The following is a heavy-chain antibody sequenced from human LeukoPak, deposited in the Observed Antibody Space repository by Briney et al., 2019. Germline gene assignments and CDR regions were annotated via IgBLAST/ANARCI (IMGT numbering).Heavy chain of an antibody. CDR1: GYTFTGYC. V-gene: IGHV1-2*04. J-gene: IGHJ6*02. CDR3: ARVLGGAGLLEDYYYYYGMDV. CDR2: INPNSGGT. D-gene: IGHD3-3*02. Sequence: ASVEVSCKASGYTFTGYCMHWVRQAPGQGLEWMGWINPNSGGTNYAQKFQGWVTMTRDTSISTAYMELSSLRSEDTAVYYCARVLGGAGLLEDYYYYYGMDVWGQGTTVTVSS.